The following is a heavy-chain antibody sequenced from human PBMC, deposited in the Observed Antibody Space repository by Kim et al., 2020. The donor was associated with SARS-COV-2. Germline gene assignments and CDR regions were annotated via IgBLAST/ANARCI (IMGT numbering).Heavy chain of an antibody. CDR2: IYYSGST. CDR1: GGSISSYY. Sequence: SETLSLTCTVSGGSISSYYWSWIRQPPGKGLEWIGYIYYSGSTNYNPSLKSRVTISVDTSKNQFSLKLSSVTAADTAVYYCARAEDGYNFDYWGQGTLVTVSS. D-gene: IGHD5-12*01. CDR3: ARAEDGYNFDY. V-gene: IGHV4-59*13. J-gene: IGHJ4*02.